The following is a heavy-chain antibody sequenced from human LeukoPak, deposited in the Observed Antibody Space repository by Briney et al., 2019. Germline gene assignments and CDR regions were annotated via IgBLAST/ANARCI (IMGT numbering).Heavy chain of an antibody. CDR2: INHSGST. CDR3: ARGLSPRGYSYGYSPMYYFDH. D-gene: IGHD5-18*01. CDR1: GGSFSGYY. Sequence: SETLSLTCAVYGGSFSGYYWSWIRQPPGKGLEWIGEINHSGSTTYNPSLTSRVTISVDTSKNQFSLKLSSVTAGGTAVYYCARGLSPRGYSYGYSPMYYFDHWGQGTLVTVSS. J-gene: IGHJ4*02. V-gene: IGHV4-34*01.